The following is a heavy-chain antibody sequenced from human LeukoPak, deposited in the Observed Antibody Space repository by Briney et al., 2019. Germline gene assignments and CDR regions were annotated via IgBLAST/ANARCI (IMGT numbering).Heavy chain of an antibody. V-gene: IGHV3-23*01. CDR3: AKDKVRALWFGELYYFDY. CDR1: GFTFSSYA. J-gene: IGHJ4*02. D-gene: IGHD3-10*01. Sequence: GGSLRLSCAASGFTFSSYAMSWVPQAPGKGLEWVSAISGSGGSTYYADSVKGRFTISRDNSKNTLYLQMNSLRAEDTAVYYCAKDKVRALWFGELYYFDYWGQGTLVTVSS. CDR2: ISGSGGST.